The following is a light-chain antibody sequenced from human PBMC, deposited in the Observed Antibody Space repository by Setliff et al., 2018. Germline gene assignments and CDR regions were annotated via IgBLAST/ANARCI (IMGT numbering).Light chain of an antibody. J-gene: IGLJ1*01. V-gene: IGLV2-14*03. CDR2: DVT. Sequence: QSALTRPASVSGSPGQSITISCIGSSRDVGSYDFVSWYQQHPGKAPKLIIYDVTGRPSGVSDRFSGSKSGNTASLTISGLQAEDEADYYCSSYTNSNTDVFGTGTKVTVL. CDR3: SSYTNSNTDV. CDR1: SRDVGSYDF.